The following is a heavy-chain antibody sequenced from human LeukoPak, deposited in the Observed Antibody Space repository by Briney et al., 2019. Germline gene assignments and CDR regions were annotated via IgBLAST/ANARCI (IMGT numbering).Heavy chain of an antibody. CDR1: GFTSSNYA. Sequence: GSLRLSCSASGFTSSNYAMHWVRQAPGKGLKYVSAISTNGVSTYYADSVKGRFAISRDNSKNSLCLQMSSLRAEDTAVYYCVKGAPYYYDSSGYPTYFDSWGQGTLVTVSS. CDR2: ISTNGVST. V-gene: IGHV3-64D*06. CDR3: VKGAPYYYDSSGYPTYFDS. D-gene: IGHD3-22*01. J-gene: IGHJ4*02.